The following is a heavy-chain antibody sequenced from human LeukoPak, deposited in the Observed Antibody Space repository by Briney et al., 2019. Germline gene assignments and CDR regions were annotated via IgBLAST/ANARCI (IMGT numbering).Heavy chain of an antibody. CDR2: INHSGST. CDR1: GGSFSGYY. D-gene: IGHD3-3*01. Sequence: SETLSPTCAVYGGSFSGYYWSWIRQPPGKGLEWIGEINHSGSTNYNPSLKSRVTISVDTSKNQFSLKLSSVTAADTAVYYCARVRITIFGVIPAHLDYWGQGTLVTVSS. CDR3: ARVRITIFGVIPAHLDY. V-gene: IGHV4-34*01. J-gene: IGHJ4*02.